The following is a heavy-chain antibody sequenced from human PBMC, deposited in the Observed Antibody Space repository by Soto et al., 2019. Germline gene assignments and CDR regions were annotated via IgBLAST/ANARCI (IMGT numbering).Heavy chain of an antibody. CDR2: VNHSGST. D-gene: IGHD2-15*01. CDR1: GGSFSGYY. J-gene: IGHJ4*02. CDR3: ARGRYCSGGSCYLYYFDY. Sequence: QVQLQQWGAGLLKPSETLSLTCAVYGGSFSGYYWSWIRQPPGKGLERIGEVNHSGSTNYNPSLKSRVTISVDTSKNQFSLKLSSVTAADTAVYYCARGRYCSGGSCYLYYFDYWGQGTLVTVSS. V-gene: IGHV4-34*01.